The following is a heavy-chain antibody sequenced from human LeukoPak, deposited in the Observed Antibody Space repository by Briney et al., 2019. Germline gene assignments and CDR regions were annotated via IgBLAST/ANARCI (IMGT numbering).Heavy chain of an antibody. Sequence: GGSLRLSCAASGFTFSSYAKTWVRQAPGKGLEWVSTITDSVSGGSTYYADSVKGRFTISRDNSKNTLYLQMSSLRAEDTAVYFCAKDRTGYSYGYFLSPWGQGTLVTVSS. CDR1: GFTFSSYA. D-gene: IGHD5-18*01. V-gene: IGHV3-23*01. CDR2: ITDSVSGGST. CDR3: AKDRTGYSYGYFLSP. J-gene: IGHJ5*02.